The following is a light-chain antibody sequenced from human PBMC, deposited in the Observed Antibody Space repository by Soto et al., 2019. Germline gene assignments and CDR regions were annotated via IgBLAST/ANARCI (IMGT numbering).Light chain of an antibody. CDR3: QQSYSIPWT. CDR1: QSISSD. Sequence: DIQMTQSASSLSASVGDRVTITWWASQSISSDLNWYQQKKGKAPKLLIFAASSLQSAVPSRFSGSGYGTDFNLTISSLQTEDFATYHCQQSYSIPWTFGQGTKVDIK. J-gene: IGKJ1*01. V-gene: IGKV1-39*01. CDR2: AAS.